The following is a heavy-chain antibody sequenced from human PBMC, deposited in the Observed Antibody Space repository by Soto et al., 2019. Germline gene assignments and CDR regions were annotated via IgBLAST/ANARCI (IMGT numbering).Heavy chain of an antibody. V-gene: IGHV3-7*03. Sequence: PGGSLRLSCAASGFTFSSYWMSWVRQAPGKGLEWVANIKQDGSEKYYVDSVKGRFTISRDNAKNSLYLQMNSLRAEDTAVYYCARGTDYYDSSGYYFDYGGQGTLVTVSS. J-gene: IGHJ4*02. CDR3: ARGTDYYDSSGYYFDY. D-gene: IGHD3-22*01. CDR1: GFTFSSYW. CDR2: IKQDGSEK.